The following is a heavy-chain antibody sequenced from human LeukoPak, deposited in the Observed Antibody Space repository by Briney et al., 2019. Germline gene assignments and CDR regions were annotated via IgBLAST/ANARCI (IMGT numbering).Heavy chain of an antibody. D-gene: IGHD2-2*01. CDR3: AKVRDIVVVPAAIRSYGMDV. CDR2: ISGSGGST. V-gene: IGHV3-23*01. Sequence: GGSLRLSCAASGFTFSSYAMSWVRQAPGKGLEWVSAISGSGGSTYYADSVKGRFTISRDKSKNTLYLQMNGLRAEDTAVYYCAKVRDIVVVPAAIRSYGMDVWGQGTTVTVSS. J-gene: IGHJ6*02. CDR1: GFTFSSYA.